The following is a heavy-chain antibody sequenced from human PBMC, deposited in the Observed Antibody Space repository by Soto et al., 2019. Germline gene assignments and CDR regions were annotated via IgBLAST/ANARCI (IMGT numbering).Heavy chain of an antibody. J-gene: IGHJ4*02. CDR2: IGPSGDIT. CDR3: VDISRYSGWSGDY. V-gene: IGHV3-23*01. Sequence: EVQVLESGGDLVQPGGSLRLSCAASGFTFSTYAMRWVSQAPGKGLEWVSAIGPSGDITYYADSVKGRFTISRDNSKNTLFLQMSSLRAEDTAVYYCVDISRYSGWSGDYWGQGTLVTVSS. D-gene: IGHD1-26*01. CDR1: GFTFSTYA.